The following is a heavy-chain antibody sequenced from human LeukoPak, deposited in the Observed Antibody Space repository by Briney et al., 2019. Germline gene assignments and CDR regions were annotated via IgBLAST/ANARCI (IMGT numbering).Heavy chain of an antibody. D-gene: IGHD2-2*01. CDR1: GFTFTNYW. V-gene: IGHV3-74*01. Sequence: RPGGSLRLSCAASGFTFTNYWMHWVRQAPGKGLVWVSRINSDGTVINYEDSVKGRFTISRDNAKNSLYLQMNSLRAEDTAVYYCARDEGIVVVPAASRAFDIWGQGTMVTVSS. CDR3: ARDEGIVVVPAASRAFDI. J-gene: IGHJ3*02. CDR2: INSDGTVI.